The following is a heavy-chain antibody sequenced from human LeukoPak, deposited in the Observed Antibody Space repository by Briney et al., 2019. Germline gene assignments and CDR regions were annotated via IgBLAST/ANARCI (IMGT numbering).Heavy chain of an antibody. CDR2: INSDGRST. CDR3: ARETSTGFDY. V-gene: IGHV3-74*01. D-gene: IGHD4-11*01. CDR1: GFTFSSYW. J-gene: IGHJ4*02. Sequence: PGGSLRLTCAGSGFTFSSYWMHWVRQAPGKGLVWVSRINSDGRSTSYADSVKGRFTISRDNAKNTLYLQMNSLRAEDTAVYCCARETSTGFDYWGQGTLVTVSS.